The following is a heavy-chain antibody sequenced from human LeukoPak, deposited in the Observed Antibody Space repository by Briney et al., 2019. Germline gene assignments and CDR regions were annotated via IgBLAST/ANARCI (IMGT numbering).Heavy chain of an antibody. CDR1: GGSISSYY. CDR2: IYNSGSP. D-gene: IGHD6-13*01. J-gene: IGHJ4*02. Sequence: PSETLSLTCTVSGGSISSYYWSWIRQPPGKGLEWIGYIYNSGSPNYNPSLQSRVTISVDTSKNQFSLRLNSVTAADTAVYYCARGYSSSWSLDYWGQGTLVTVSS. V-gene: IGHV4-59*01. CDR3: ARGYSSSWSLDY.